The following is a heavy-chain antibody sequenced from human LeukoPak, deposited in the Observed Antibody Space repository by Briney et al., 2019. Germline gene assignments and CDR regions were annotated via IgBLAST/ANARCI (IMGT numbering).Heavy chain of an antibody. D-gene: IGHD5-18*01. CDR1: GFSFRSYS. CDR3: ARDHGDSAMVIAPFFGY. CDR2: ISASGSTI. Sequence: PGGSLRDSCAASGFSFRSYSMNWVRQAPGKGLEWVSYISASGSTIFYADSVKGRFTISRDDAKNSLYLQVNSLRAEDTAVYYCARDHGDSAMVIAPFFGYWGQGTLVTVSS. J-gene: IGHJ4*02. V-gene: IGHV3-48*01.